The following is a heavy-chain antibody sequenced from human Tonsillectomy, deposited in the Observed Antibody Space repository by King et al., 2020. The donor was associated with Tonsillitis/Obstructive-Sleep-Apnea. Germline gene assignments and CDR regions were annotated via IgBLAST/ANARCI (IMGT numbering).Heavy chain of an antibody. J-gene: IGHJ6*02. Sequence: VQLVESGGGLVQPGRSLKLSCTASGFRFGDYALSWVRQAPGKGLEWVSFIRSKPYGGTIEYAASVKGRFTISRDDSKRIALLQRNSLKTEDTAVYYCTREAMIAPYGIDVIAPYGMDVWGQGTTVTVSS. CDR2: IRSKPYGGTI. CDR3: TREAMIAPYGIDVIAPYGMDV. V-gene: IGHV3-49*04. CDR1: GFRFGDYA. D-gene: IGHD3-22*01.